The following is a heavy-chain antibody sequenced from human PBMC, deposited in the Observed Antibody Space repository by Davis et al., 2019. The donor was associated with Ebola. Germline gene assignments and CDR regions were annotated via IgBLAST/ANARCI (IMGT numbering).Heavy chain of an antibody. CDR2: ITGSGGVT. Sequence: GGSLRLSCAASGFTFGNYAMTWVRQAPGKGLEWVSSITGSGGVTFYAEFVKGRFTISTDNSKNTLYLQMNGLRVEDTAIYYCAKGSGCDLWGRGTLVTVSS. CDR1: GFTFGNYA. J-gene: IGHJ2*01. D-gene: IGHD6-19*01. V-gene: IGHV3-23*01. CDR3: AKGSGCDL.